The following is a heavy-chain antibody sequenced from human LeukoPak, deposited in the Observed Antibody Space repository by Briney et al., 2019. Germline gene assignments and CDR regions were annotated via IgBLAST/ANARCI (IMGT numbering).Heavy chain of an antibody. CDR3: AREGYGYNQVDY. Sequence: GASVKVSCKASGGTFSSYAISWVRQAPGQGLEWMGWISAYNGNTNYAQKLQGRVTMTTDTSTSTAYMELRSLRSDDTAVYYCAREGYGYNQVDYWGQGTLVTVSS. CDR2: ISAYNGNT. CDR1: GGTFSSYA. V-gene: IGHV1-18*01. D-gene: IGHD5-24*01. J-gene: IGHJ4*02.